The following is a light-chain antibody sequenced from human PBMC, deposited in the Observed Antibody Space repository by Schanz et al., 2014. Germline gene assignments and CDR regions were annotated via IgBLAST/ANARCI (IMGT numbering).Light chain of an antibody. CDR1: QSISTY. CDR3: QQLDSYPFT. V-gene: IGKV1-39*01. J-gene: IGKJ5*01. Sequence: DVQMTQTPSSLSASIGDRVTITCRASQSISTYVNWYQQKPGKAPKLLIYAASSLQSGVPSRFSGSGSGTDFTLSISSLQPEDFATYYCQQLDSYPFTFGQGTLLEI. CDR2: AAS.